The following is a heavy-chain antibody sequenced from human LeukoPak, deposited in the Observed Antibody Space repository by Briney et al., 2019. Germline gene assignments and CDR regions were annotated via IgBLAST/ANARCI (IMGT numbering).Heavy chain of an antibody. V-gene: IGHV3-53*01. CDR2: IYGGGST. Sequence: GGSLRLSCAASGFTVSSNYMSWVRQAPGKGLEWVSVIYGGGSTYYADSVKGRFTISGDNSKNTLYLQMNSLRAEDTAVYYCARGNSNRSYFDYWGQGTLVTVSS. J-gene: IGHJ4*02. D-gene: IGHD1-14*01. CDR1: GFTVSSNY. CDR3: ARGNSNRSYFDY.